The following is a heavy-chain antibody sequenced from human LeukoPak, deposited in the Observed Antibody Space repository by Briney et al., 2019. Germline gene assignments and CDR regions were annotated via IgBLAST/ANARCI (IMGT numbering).Heavy chain of an antibody. CDR1: GFTFSRYA. CDR3: ASEYYYDSSGYSAPLDY. D-gene: IGHD3-22*01. V-gene: IGHV3-20*04. J-gene: IGHJ4*02. Sequence: PGGSLRLSCAASGFTFSRYAMSWVRQAPGKGLEWVSGINWNGGSTGYADSVKGRFTISRDNAKNSLYLQMNSLRAEDTALYYCASEYYYDSSGYSAPLDYWGQGTLVTVSS. CDR2: INWNGGST.